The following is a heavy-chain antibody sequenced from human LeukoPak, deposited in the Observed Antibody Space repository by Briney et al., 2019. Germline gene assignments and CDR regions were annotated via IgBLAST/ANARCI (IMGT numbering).Heavy chain of an antibody. D-gene: IGHD2-21*01. J-gene: IGHJ4*02. Sequence: GASVKVSCKASGYTFTSYGISWVRQAPGQGLEWMGWISAYNGNTNYAQKLQGRVTMTTDTSTSTAYMELRSLRSDDTAVYYCARDLPSVVVLAPDYWGQGTQVIVSS. V-gene: IGHV1-18*01. CDR3: ARDLPSVVVLAPDY. CDR2: ISAYNGNT. CDR1: GYTFTSYG.